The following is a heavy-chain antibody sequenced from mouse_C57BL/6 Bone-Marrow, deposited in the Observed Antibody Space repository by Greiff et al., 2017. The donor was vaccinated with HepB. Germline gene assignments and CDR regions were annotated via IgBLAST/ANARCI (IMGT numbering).Heavy chain of an antibody. V-gene: IGHV10-1*01. CDR2: IRSKSNNYAT. D-gene: IGHD2-5*01. J-gene: IGHJ3*01. CDR3: VYSKFAY. Sequence: DVQLQESGGGLVQPKGSLKLSCAASGFSFNTYAMNWVRQAPGKGLEWVARIRSKSNNYATYYADSVKDRFTISRDDSESMLYLQMNNLKTEDTAMYYCVYSKFAYWGQGTLVTVSA. CDR1: GFSFNTYA.